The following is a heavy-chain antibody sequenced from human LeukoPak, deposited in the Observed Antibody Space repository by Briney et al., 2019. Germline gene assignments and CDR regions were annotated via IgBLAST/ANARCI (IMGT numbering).Heavy chain of an antibody. D-gene: IGHD5-24*01. CDR3: ATGSDGYNGPVDY. J-gene: IGHJ4*02. Sequence: GASVKVSCKASGYTFTGYYMHWVRQAPGQGLEWMGRINPNSGGTNYAQKFQGRVTMTRDTSISTAYMELSRLRSDDTAVYYCATGSDGYNGPVDYWGQGTLVTVSS. V-gene: IGHV1-2*06. CDR2: INPNSGGT. CDR1: GYTFTGYY.